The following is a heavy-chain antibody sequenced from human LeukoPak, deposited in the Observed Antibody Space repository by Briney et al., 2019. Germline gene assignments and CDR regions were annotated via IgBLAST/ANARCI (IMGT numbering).Heavy chain of an antibody. Sequence: SETLSLTCTVSGVSISSGSYYWSWIRQPAGKGLEWIGRIYTSGSTNYNPSLKSRVTMSVDTSKNQFSLKLSSVTAADTAVYYCARGYSSGWYHYYYYYYMDVWGKGTTVTISS. D-gene: IGHD6-19*01. CDR2: IYTSGST. J-gene: IGHJ6*03. CDR3: ARGYSSGWYHYYYYYYMDV. V-gene: IGHV4-61*02. CDR1: GVSISSGSYY.